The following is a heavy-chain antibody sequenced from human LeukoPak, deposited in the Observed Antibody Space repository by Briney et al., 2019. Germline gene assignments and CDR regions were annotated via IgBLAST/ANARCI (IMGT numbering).Heavy chain of an antibody. CDR3: AKDEATSGGGLAS. CDR1: GFTFSSYA. D-gene: IGHD3-16*01. Sequence: PGGSLRLSCAASGFTFSSYAMSWVRQAPGEGLEWVSAMYTGGTTYYADSVTGRFTVSRDTSRNTLFLHMNSLRAEDTAVYYCAKDEATSGGGLASWGQGTLVIVSS. V-gene: IGHV3-23*05. CDR2: MYTGGTT. J-gene: IGHJ5*01.